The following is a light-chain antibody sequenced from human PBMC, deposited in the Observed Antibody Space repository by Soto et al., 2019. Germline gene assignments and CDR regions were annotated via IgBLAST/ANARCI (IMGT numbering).Light chain of an antibody. CDR2: EVT. V-gene: IGLV2-14*01. CDR1: SSDVGGYNY. CDR3: TSYTNSNIRV. Sequence: QSVLTQPASVYGSPGQSITISCTGTSSDVGGYNYVSWYQQQPGRAPKLMIFEVTNRPSGVSNRFSGSKSGNTASLTISGLQAEDEADYYCTSYTNSNIRVFGGGTKLTVL. J-gene: IGLJ3*02.